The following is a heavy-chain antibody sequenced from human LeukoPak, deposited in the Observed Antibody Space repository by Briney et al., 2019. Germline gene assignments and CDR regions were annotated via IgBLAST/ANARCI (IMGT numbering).Heavy chain of an antibody. D-gene: IGHD3-3*01. CDR2: ISAYNGNT. J-gene: IGHJ4*02. Sequence: GASVKVSCKASGYTSTSYGISWVRQAPGQGLEWMGWISAYNGNTNYAQKLQGRVTMTTDTSTSTAYMELRSLRSDDTAVYYCARDSADNLGRVTRYYDFWSGYYGTYYFDYWGQGTLVTVSS. CDR1: GYTSTSYG. V-gene: IGHV1-18*01. CDR3: ARDSADNLGRVTRYYDFWSGYYGTYYFDY.